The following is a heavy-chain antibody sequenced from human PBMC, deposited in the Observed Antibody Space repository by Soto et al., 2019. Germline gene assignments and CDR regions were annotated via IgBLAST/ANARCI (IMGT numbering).Heavy chain of an antibody. CDR2: IYYSGSS. CDR1: GGSISSGDYY. V-gene: IGHV4-30-4*01. J-gene: IGHJ3*02. CDR3: AHYSGGRAFDI. D-gene: IGHD5-18*01. Sequence: SETLSLTSTVSGGSISSGDYYLCCLRQPPGKGLEWIGYIYYSGSSYYNPSLKSGVTISVDTSKNQFSLKLSSVTAADTAVYYCAHYSGGRAFDIWGQGTMVT.